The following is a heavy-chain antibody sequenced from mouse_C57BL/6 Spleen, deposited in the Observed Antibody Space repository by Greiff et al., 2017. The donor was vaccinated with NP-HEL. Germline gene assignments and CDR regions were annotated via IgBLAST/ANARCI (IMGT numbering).Heavy chain of an antibody. J-gene: IGHJ2*01. CDR1: GFNITDYY. V-gene: IGHV14-1*01. CDR3: TCYGNYYFDY. D-gene: IGHD2-1*01. CDR2: IDPEDGDT. Sequence: EVQLQQSGAELVRPGASVKLSCTASGFNITDYYMHWVKQRPEQGLEWIGRIDPEDGDTEYAPKFQGKATLTADTSSNTAYLQLSSLTSENTAVYYCTCYGNYYFDYWGQGTTLTVSS.